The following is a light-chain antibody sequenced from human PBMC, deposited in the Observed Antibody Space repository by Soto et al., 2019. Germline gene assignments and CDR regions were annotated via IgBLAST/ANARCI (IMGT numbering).Light chain of an antibody. CDR1: QSISSW. J-gene: IGKJ1*01. CDR2: DAS. V-gene: IGKV1-5*01. Sequence: DIQMTPSPSTLSATAGYRVTLTCRASQSISSWLAWYQQKPGKAPKLLIYDASNLESGVPSRFSGSGSGTEFTLTISNLQPDDIATYYCQQYENYWTFGQGTKVDIK. CDR3: QQYENYWT.